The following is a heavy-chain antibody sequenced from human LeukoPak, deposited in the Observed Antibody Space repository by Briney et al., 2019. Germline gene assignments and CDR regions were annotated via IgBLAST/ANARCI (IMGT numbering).Heavy chain of an antibody. V-gene: IGHV1-8*02. CDR3: ARDNGGTAMAYYYYYYMDV. CDR2: MDPNSGNT. CDR1: GYTFTSYG. J-gene: IGHJ6*03. Sequence: ASVKVSCKASGYTFTSYGITWVRQAPGRQAPGQGLEWLGWMDPNSGNTGYAQKFQGRVTMTRNTSISTAYMELSSLRSEDTAVYYCARDNGGTAMAYYYYYYMDVWGKGTTVTISS. D-gene: IGHD5-18*01.